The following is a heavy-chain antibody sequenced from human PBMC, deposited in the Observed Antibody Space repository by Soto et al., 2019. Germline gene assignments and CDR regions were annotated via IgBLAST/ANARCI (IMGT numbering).Heavy chain of an antibody. J-gene: IGHJ4*02. Sequence: ETLSPTLKHPIGSINGFYWTSIFLPPGKILEWIGYIHYSGRTDYNPSLTSRATMSVDTSKNQFSLNLKSITAADTPLSYCVRVGVGIGTPFDSWGRGTLPTDSS. CDR2: IHYSGRT. CDR1: IGSINGFY. CDR3: VRVGVGIGTPFDS. V-gene: IGHV4-59*12. D-gene: IGHD1-26*01.